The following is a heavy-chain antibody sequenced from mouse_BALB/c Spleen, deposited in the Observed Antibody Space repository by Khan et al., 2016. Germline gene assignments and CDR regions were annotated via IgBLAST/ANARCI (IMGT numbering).Heavy chain of an antibody. Sequence: EVQLQESGPGLVKPSQSLSLTCTVTGYSITSDYAWNWIRQFPGNKLVWLGYISYSGDTHYNPSLTSRIPITRDTSKNQFFLQLNSVTAEDTATYYCAREDYSWFAYWGQGTLVTVSA. D-gene: IGHD1-1*02. CDR3: AREDYSWFAY. J-gene: IGHJ3*01. CDR1: GYSITSDYA. V-gene: IGHV3-2*02. CDR2: ISYSGDT.